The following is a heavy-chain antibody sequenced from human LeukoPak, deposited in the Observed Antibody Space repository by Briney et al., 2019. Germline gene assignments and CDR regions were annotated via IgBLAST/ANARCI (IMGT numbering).Heavy chain of an antibody. CDR2: INAGHGNT. Sequence: GASVKVSCKASGYTFTNYAMHWVRQAPGQRLEWMGWINAGHGNTKYSQELQGRVTITRDTSASTAYMELSSLRSEDTAVYYCARDNDSRDPPHFDYWGQGTLVTVSS. CDR1: GYTFTNYA. CDR3: ARDNDSRDPPHFDY. J-gene: IGHJ4*02. D-gene: IGHD3-16*01. V-gene: IGHV1-3*03.